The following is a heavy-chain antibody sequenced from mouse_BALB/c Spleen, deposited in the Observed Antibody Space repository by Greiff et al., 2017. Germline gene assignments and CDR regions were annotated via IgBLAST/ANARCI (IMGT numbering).Heavy chain of an antibody. Sequence: VQLVESGAELMKPGASVKISCKATGYTFSSYWIEWVKQRPGHGLEWIGEILPGSGSTNYNEKFKGKATFTADTSSNTAYMQLSSLTSEDSAVYYCARGGLRRAMDYWGQGTSVTVSS. CDR3: ARGGLRRAMDY. D-gene: IGHD2-4*01. V-gene: IGHV1-9*01. CDR2: ILPGSGST. J-gene: IGHJ4*01. CDR1: GYTFSSYW.